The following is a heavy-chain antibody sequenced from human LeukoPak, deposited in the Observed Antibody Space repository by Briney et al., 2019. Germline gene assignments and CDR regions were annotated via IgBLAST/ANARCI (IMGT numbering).Heavy chain of an antibody. J-gene: IGHJ3*02. CDR1: GYTFTSYG. CDR2: ISAYNGNT. V-gene: IGHV1-18*01. D-gene: IGHD3-22*01. CDR3: ARDPYYDSSGYYGPGLDAFDI. Sequence: ASVKVSCKASGYTFTSYGISWVRQAPGQGLEWMGWISAYNGNTNYAQKLQGRVTMTTDTSTSTAYMELRSLRSDDTAVYYCARDPYYDSSGYYGPGLDAFDIWGQGQWSPSLQ.